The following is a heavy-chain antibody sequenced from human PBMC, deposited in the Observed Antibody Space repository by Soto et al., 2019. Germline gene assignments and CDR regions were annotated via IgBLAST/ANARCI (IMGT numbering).Heavy chain of an antibody. CDR1: GFTFDDYS. CDR3: AKDIRGRDKYYFIC. Sequence: SLRLSCAASGFTFDDYSMHWVRQAPGKGLEWVSGISWNIGSIGYADPVKGRFTISRDHAKNSLYLQMNSLRAEDTPLYYCAKDIRGRDKYYFICWGRGTMVTVSS. CDR2: ISWNIGSI. J-gene: IGHJ4*02. V-gene: IGHV3-9*01.